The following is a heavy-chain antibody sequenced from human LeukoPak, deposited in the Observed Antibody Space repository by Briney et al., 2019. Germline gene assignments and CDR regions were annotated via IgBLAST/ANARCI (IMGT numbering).Heavy chain of an antibody. J-gene: IGHJ4*02. D-gene: IGHD5-18*01. CDR3: ARVRTDTSMDY. CDR1: GGSISSGSYY. Sequence: SETLSLTCTVSGGSISSGSYYWTWIRQPAGKGLEWIGRIYTSGSTNHNPSLKSRVTISLDTSKNQFSLKLISVTAADTAVYFCARVRTDTSMDYWGQGTLVTVSS. CDR2: IYTSGST. V-gene: IGHV4-61*02.